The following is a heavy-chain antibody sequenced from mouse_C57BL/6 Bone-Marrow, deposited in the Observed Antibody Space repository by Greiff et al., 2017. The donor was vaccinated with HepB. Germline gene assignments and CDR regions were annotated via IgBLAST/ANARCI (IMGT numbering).Heavy chain of an antibody. CDR3: ARSRIYYYGSRGYFDV. CDR2: IDPANGNT. D-gene: IGHD1-1*01. CDR1: GFNIKNTY. V-gene: IGHV14-3*01. J-gene: IGHJ1*03. Sequence: VQLQQSVAELVRPVASVKLSCTASGFNIKNTYMHWVKQRPEQGLEWIGRIDPANGNTKYAPKFQGKATITADTSSNTAYLQLSSLTSEDTAIYYCARSRIYYYGSRGYFDVWGTGTTVTVSS.